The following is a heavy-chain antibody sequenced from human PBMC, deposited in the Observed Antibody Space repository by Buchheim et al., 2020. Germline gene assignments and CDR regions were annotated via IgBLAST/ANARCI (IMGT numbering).Heavy chain of an antibody. Sequence: QVQLQQWGAGLLKPSETLSLTCAVYGGSFSGYYWSWIRQPPGKGLEWIGEINHSGSTNYNPSLKSRVTISVDTSKNQFSLKLSSVTAADTAVYYCARGPYYYDSSGYYLRAFVYWGQGTL. CDR1: GGSFSGYY. V-gene: IGHV4-34*01. CDR3: ARGPYYYDSSGYYLRAFVY. D-gene: IGHD3-22*01. CDR2: INHSGST. J-gene: IGHJ4*02.